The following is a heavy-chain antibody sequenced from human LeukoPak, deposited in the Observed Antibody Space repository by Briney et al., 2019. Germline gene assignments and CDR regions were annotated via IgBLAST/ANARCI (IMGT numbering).Heavy chain of an antibody. D-gene: IGHD3-10*01. J-gene: IGHJ4*02. V-gene: IGHV3-7*01. CDR3: ARGGHRQKEF. CDR1: GFSLSNYW. CDR2: INPDGSGK. Sequence: QPGGSLRLSCAASGFSLSNYWMTWVRQSPGKGLEWVAIINPDGSGKYSVDSVKGRFTISRDNAKNSLYLQMSSLRAEDTAVYYCARGGHRQKEFWGQGTLVTVSS.